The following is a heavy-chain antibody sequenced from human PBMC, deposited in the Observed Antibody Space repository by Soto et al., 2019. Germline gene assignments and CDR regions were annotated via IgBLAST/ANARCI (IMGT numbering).Heavy chain of an antibody. V-gene: IGHV3-30-3*01. J-gene: IGHJ4*02. CDR3: ARGLHIVVVTAKGATFDY. D-gene: IGHD2-21*02. Sequence: VAVISYDGSNKYYADSVKGRFTISRDNSKNTLYLQMNSLRAEDTAVYYCARGLHIVVVTAKGATFDYWGQGTLVTVSS. CDR2: ISYDGSNK.